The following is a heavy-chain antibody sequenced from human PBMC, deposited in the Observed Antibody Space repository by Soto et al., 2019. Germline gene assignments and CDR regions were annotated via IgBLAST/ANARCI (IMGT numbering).Heavy chain of an antibody. CDR1: GFTFSSYW. J-gene: IGHJ4*02. CDR2: INSDGSHT. D-gene: IGHD4-4*01. V-gene: IGHV3-74*01. CDR3: AYSTAHARFDY. Sequence: GGSLRLSCAASGFTFSSYWMHWVRQAPGKGLVWVSHINSDGSHTTYADFVKGRFTISRDNAKNTLYLQMNSLRAEDTAVYYCAYSTAHARFDYWGQGTLVTVSS.